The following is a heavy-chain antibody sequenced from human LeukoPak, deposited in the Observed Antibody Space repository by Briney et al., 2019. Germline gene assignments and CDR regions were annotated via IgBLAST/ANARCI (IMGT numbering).Heavy chain of an antibody. CDR3: ARERLRGWYFDL. V-gene: IGHV3-23*01. J-gene: IGHJ2*01. D-gene: IGHD4-17*01. Sequence: PGGSLRLSCAASGFTFNNYAMSWVRQAPGKGLEWVSAISGSGRSTYYADSVKGRFTISRDNSKNTLYLQMNSLRAEDTAVYYCARERLRGWYFDLWGRGTLVTVSS. CDR1: GFTFNNYA. CDR2: ISGSGRST.